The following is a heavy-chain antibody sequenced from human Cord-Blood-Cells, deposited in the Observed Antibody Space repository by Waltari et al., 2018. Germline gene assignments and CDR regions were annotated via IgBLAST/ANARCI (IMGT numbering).Heavy chain of an antibody. J-gene: IGHJ4*02. CDR2: INHSGST. V-gene: IGHV4-34*01. Sequence: QVQLQQWGAGLLKPSETMSLPCAVYGGSFSGYYWTWIRQPPGQGLDWIGEINHSGSTNDNPALKSRVTISVDTSKTQFSLKLSSVTAAETAVYYCARGIDIAAAGTGDYWGQGTLVTVSS. CDR1: GGSFSGYY. D-gene: IGHD6-13*01. CDR3: ARGIDIAAAGTGDY.